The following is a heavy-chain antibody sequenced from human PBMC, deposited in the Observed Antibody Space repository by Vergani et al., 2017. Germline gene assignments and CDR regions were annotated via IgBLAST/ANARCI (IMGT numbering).Heavy chain of an antibody. J-gene: IGHJ3*01. CDR3: VKDHWNYQKGGVDV. D-gene: IGHD1-7*01. Sequence: EVQLVESGGGLVKPGGSLRLSCAASGFTFSSYAMSWVRQAPGKGLEWVSAISGSGGSTYYADSVKGRFTISRDNSKNTLYLQMSSLRAEDTAVYYCVKDHWNYQKGGVDVWGQGTMVTVSS. V-gene: IGHV3-23*04. CDR1: GFTFSSYA. CDR2: ISGSGGST.